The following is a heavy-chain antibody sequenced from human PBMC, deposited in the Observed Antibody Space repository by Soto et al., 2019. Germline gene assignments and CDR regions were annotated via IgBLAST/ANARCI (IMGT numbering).Heavy chain of an antibody. CDR3: ARDPSYGDYEDSYYYYYGMDV. V-gene: IGHV4-59*01. CDR2: IYYSGST. Sequence: SETLSLTCTVSGGSISGYYWSWIRQPPGKGLEWIGYIYYSGSTNYNPSLKSRVTISVDTSKNQFSLKLSSVTAADTAVYYCARDPSYGDYEDSYYYYYGMDVWGQGTTVTVSS. D-gene: IGHD4-17*01. CDR1: GGSISGYY. J-gene: IGHJ6*02.